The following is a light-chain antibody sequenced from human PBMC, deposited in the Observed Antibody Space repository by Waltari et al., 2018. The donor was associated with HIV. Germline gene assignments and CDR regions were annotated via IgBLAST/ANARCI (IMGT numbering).Light chain of an antibody. J-gene: IGKJ2*01. V-gene: IGKV1-5*03. CDR1: QSISSY. CDR2: RAS. CDR3: QQYYTYLST. Sequence: DIQMTQSPSSLSASVGDRVTITCRASQSISSYLNWYQQKPGKAPKLLLYRASTLESGVPSRFSGSGSGTQFSLTISSLQPDDSATYYCQQYYTYLSTFGPGTKLEIK.